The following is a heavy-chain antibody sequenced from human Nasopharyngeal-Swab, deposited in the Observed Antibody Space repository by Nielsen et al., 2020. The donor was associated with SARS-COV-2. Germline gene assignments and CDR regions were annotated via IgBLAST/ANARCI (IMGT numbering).Heavy chain of an antibody. CDR2: IRYDGSNK. V-gene: IGHV3-30*02. Sequence: VRQAPGKGLEWVAFIRYDGSNKYYADSVKGRFTISRDNPKNTLYLQMNSLRAEDTAVYYCAKDLFTPLDYWGQGTLVTVSS. CDR3: AKDLFTPLDY. J-gene: IGHJ4*02. D-gene: IGHD2-21*01.